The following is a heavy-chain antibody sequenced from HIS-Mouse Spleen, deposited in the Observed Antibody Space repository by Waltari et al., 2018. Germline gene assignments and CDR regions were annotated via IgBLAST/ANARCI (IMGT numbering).Heavy chain of an antibody. Sequence: QITLKESGPTLVKPTQTLTLTCTFSGFSLSTSGVGVGWIRQPPGKALEWLALIYWDDDKRYSPSLNGRLTITKDTSHNQVVLTVTNMDPVDTASYYCAHLTTKSTVVTPGHYFDYWGQGTLVTVSS. J-gene: IGHJ4*02. D-gene: IGHD4-17*01. CDR1: GFSLSTSGVG. CDR3: AHLTTKSTVVTPGHYFDY. CDR2: IYWDDDK. V-gene: IGHV2-5*02.